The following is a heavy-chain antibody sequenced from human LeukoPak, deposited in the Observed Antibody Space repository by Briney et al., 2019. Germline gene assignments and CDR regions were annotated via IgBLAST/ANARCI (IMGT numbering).Heavy chain of an antibody. V-gene: IGHV6-1*01. CDR1: GDSVSSNSVT. CDR2: TYYRSKWYN. J-gene: IGHJ3*02. CDR3: AREGGYSYGRFDI. Sequence: PSQTLSLTCAISGDSVSSNSVTWNWIRQSPSRGLEWLGRTYYRSKWYNDYAVSVKSRITINPDTSKNQFSLQLNSVTPEDTAVYYCAREGGYSYGRFDIWGQGTMVTVSS. D-gene: IGHD5-18*01.